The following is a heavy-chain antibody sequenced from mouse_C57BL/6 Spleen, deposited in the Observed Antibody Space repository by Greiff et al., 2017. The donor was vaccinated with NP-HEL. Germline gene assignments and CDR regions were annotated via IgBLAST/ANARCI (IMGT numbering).Heavy chain of an antibody. CDR2: IWSDGST. Sequence: VMLVESGPGLVAPSQSLSITCTVSGFSLTSYGVHWVRQPPGKGLEWLVVIWSDGSTTYNSALKSRLSISKDNSKSQVFLKMNSLQTDDTAMYYCARHGPMVTGYAMDYWGQGTSVTVSS. CDR3: ARHGPMVTGYAMDY. CDR1: GFSLTSYG. V-gene: IGHV2-6-1*01. D-gene: IGHD2-2*01. J-gene: IGHJ4*01.